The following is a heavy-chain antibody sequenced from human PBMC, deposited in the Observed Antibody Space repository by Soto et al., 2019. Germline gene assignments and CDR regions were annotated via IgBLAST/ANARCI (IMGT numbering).Heavy chain of an antibody. Sequence: PSETLSLTCTVSGGSISSGSYYWGWVRQSPGKGLEWIGQIHYSGTTNYNPSFKSRVTISLDKSTNQFSLNLNSVTAADTAMYYCTRALLKSLDYWGQGTLVTVSS. V-gene: IGHV4-39*07. D-gene: IGHD3-9*01. CDR2: IHYSGTT. CDR1: GGSISSGSYY. CDR3: TRALLKSLDY. J-gene: IGHJ4*02.